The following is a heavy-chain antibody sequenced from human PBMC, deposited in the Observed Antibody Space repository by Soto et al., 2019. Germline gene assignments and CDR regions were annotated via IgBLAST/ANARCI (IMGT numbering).Heavy chain of an antibody. CDR1: VKGFRPYG. J-gene: IGHJ4*02. D-gene: IGHD4-17*01. V-gene: IGHV1-18*04. CDR2: ISIHNTNT. Sequence: QVQLVQSGAEVKNPGASVTVSCKASVKGFRPYGITGWHRPPDKGLRGRGWISIHNTNTTYAPKFQGRLLLTIDTSTTTAHMELRSLRPDDTAVYYCARWAGQVRDYGGPFDYWGQGTLVTVSS. CDR3: ARWAGQVRDYGGPFDY.